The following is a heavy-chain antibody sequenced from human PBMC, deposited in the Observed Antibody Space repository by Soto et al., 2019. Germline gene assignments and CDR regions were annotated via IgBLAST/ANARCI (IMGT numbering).Heavy chain of an antibody. CDR1: GFTFSSYA. Sequence: QVQLVESGGGVVQPGRSLRLSCAASGFTFSSYAMHWVRQAPGKGLEWVAVISYDGSNKYYADSVKGRVPISRDKSKNTLYLQMNSLRAEDTAVYYCARDMTTVTPPYYYYGMDVWGQGTTVTVSS. V-gene: IGHV3-30-3*01. D-gene: IGHD4-17*01. CDR3: ARDMTTVTPPYYYYGMDV. J-gene: IGHJ6*02. CDR2: ISYDGSNK.